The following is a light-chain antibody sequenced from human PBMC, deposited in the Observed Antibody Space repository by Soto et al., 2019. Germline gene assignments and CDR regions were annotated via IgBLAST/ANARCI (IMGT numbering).Light chain of an antibody. CDR2: ATS. CDR3: QQSYNIPIT. Sequence: EIQMTQSPSSLSASVGDRVTITCRASQRITTYLNWYQQKPGKAPNLLITATSTLQSGVPSRFSGSGSGTDFTLTISSLQPEDFAVYYCQQSYNIPITFGQGTRLE. CDR1: QRITTY. V-gene: IGKV1-39*01. J-gene: IGKJ5*01.